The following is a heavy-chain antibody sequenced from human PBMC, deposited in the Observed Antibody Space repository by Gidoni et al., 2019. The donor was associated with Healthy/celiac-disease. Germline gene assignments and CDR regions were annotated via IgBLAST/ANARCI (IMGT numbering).Heavy chain of an antibody. CDR1: GFTFSSYA. V-gene: IGHV3-23*01. D-gene: IGHD6-13*01. J-gene: IGHJ5*02. CDR3: AKGGGSSWSNWFDP. Sequence: EVQLLESGGGLVQPGGSLRRSCAASGFTFSSYAMSWVRQAPGKGLEWVSVIRGSGGNTYYADSVKGRFTISRDNSKNTLYLQMNSLRAEDTAVYYCAKGGGSSWSNWFDPWGQGTLVTVSS. CDR2: IRGSGGNT.